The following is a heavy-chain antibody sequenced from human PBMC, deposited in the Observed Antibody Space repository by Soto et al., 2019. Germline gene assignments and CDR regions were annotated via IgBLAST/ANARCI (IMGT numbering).Heavy chain of an antibody. CDR2: IYPGDSDT. J-gene: IGHJ6*02. D-gene: IGHD5-12*01. CDR3: ARPVVATRHYYCMDV. V-gene: IGHV5-51*01. Sequence: PGESLKISCKGSGYSFTSYWIGWVRQMPGKGLEWMGIIYPGDSDTRYSPSFQGQVTISADKSISTAYLQWSSLKASDTAMYYCARPVVATRHYYCMDVWGQGTTVTVSS. CDR1: GYSFTSYW.